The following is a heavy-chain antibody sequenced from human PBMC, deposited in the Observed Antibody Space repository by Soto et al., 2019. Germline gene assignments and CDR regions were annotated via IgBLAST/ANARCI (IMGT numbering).Heavy chain of an antibody. CDR2: ISYDGSNK. J-gene: IGHJ4*02. CDR1: GFTFSSYG. D-gene: IGHD2-15*01. Sequence: PGGSLRLSCAASGFTFSSYGMHWVRQAPGKGLEWVAVISYDGSNKYYADSVKGRFTISRDNSKNTLYLQMNSLRAEDTAVYYCGVAATREYYFDYWGQGTLVTVSS. CDR3: GVAATREYYFDY. V-gene: IGHV3-30*03.